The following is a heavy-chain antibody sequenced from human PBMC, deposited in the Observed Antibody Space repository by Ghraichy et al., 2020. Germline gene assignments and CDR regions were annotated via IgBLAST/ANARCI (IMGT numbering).Heavy chain of an antibody. J-gene: IGHJ6*01. CDR3: ARPVWGPSVGATLDYYYYAMDV. Sequence: GGSLRLSCAASGFTVSSNYISWVRQAPGKGLEWVSVIYSGGSTYYTDSVKGRFTISRDNSMNTLHLQMNSLRAEDTAVYYCARPVWGPSVGATLDYYYYAMDVWGKGTTVTVSS. D-gene: IGHD3-16*01. CDR2: IYSGGST. V-gene: IGHV3-53*01. CDR1: GFTVSSNY.